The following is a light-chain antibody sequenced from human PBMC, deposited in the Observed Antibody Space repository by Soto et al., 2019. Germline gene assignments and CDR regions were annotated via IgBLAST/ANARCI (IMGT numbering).Light chain of an antibody. J-gene: IGLJ3*02. V-gene: IGLV2-14*01. CDR3: SSYTGSSTLL. CDR2: DVN. CDR1: SSDVGGYNY. Sequence: QSVLTQPASVSGSPGQSITISCSGTSSDVGGYNYVSWYQQYPVKAPKLIIYDVNNRPPGVSNRFSGSKSGNPASLTISGLQADDAADYYCSSYTGSSTLLFGGGTKLTVL.